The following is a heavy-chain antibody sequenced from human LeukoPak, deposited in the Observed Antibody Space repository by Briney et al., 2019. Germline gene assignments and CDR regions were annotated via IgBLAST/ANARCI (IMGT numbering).Heavy chain of an antibody. CDR3: AKVHYYDSSGLFDY. Sequence: GGSLRLSCSASGFTFNSYGMHWVRQAPGKGLEWVAVISYDGSNKYYADSVKGRFTISRDNSKNTLYLQMNSLRAEDTAVYYCAKVHYYDSSGLFDYWGQGTLVTVSS. D-gene: IGHD3-22*01. CDR2: ISYDGSNK. V-gene: IGHV3-30*18. CDR1: GFTFNSYG. J-gene: IGHJ4*02.